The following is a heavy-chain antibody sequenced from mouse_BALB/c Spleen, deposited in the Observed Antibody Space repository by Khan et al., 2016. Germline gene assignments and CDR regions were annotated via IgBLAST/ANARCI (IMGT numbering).Heavy chain of an antibody. J-gene: IGHJ1*01. V-gene: IGHV5-9-4*01. CDR3: ARDDGYFPQYFDV. CDR1: GFTFSSYA. D-gene: IGHD2-3*01. Sequence: EVELVESGGGLVKPGGSLKLSFAASGFTFSSYAMSWVRQSPEKRLEWVAEISSGGSYTYYPDPVTGRFTISRDNAKNTLYLEMSSLRSEDTAMYYCARDDGYFPQYFDVWGAGTTVTVSS. CDR2: ISSGGSYT.